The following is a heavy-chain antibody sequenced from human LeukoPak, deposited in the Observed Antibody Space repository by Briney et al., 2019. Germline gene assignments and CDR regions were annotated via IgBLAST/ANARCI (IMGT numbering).Heavy chain of an antibody. CDR3: ARDRSLSVAGTFDF. V-gene: IGHV3-48*02. Sequence: GGSLRLSCTVSGFTFSNYRMNWVRQAPGRGLEWISYSNAAGSPVSYAESVQGRFTISRDNAKNSLYLEMNSLRDDDTAVYYCARDRSLSVAGTFDFWGQGSLVTVSS. J-gene: IGHJ4*02. D-gene: IGHD6-19*01. CDR1: GFTFSNYR. CDR2: SNAAGSPV.